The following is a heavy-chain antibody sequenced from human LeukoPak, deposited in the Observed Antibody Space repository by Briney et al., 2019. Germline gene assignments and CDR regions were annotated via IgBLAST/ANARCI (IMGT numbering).Heavy chain of an antibody. Sequence: GGSLRLSCAASGFSFSSYWMSWVRQAPGKGLEWVANIKQDESEKYYVDSVEGRFTVSRDNAKNSLYLQMNSLRAEDTAVYYCARIVRNYWSGPTYDYWGQGTLVTVSS. CDR1: GFSFSSYW. CDR2: IKQDESEK. D-gene: IGHD3-3*01. V-gene: IGHV3-7*01. J-gene: IGHJ4*02. CDR3: ARIVRNYWSGPTYDY.